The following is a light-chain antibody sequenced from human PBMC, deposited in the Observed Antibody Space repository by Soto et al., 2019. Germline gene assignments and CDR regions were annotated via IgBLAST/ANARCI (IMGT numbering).Light chain of an antibody. CDR2: TAS. J-gene: IGKJ1*01. CDR1: QGISSY. CDR3: QQLNNYPRT. Sequence: DIQLTQSPSFLSASVGDRVTITCRASQGISSYVAWYQQKPEKAPKLLISTASTLQSGVPSRFSGSGSGTEFTLTISSLQPEDFATYYCQQLNNYPRTFGQGTKVEIK. V-gene: IGKV1-9*01.